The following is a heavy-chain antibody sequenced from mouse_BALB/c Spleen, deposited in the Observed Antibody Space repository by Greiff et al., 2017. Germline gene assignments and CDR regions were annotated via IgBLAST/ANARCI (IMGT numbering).Heavy chain of an antibody. Sequence: EVKLVESGAELVRSGASVKLSCTASGFNIKDYYMHWVKQRPEQGLEWIGWIDPENGDTEYAPKFQGKATMTADTSSNTAYLQLSSLTSEDTAVYYCNEVRGGDWYFDVWGAGTTVTVSS. V-gene: IGHV14-4*02. CDR1: GFNIKDYY. CDR2: IDPENGDT. CDR3: NEVRGGDWYFDV. J-gene: IGHJ1*01. D-gene: IGHD2-14*01.